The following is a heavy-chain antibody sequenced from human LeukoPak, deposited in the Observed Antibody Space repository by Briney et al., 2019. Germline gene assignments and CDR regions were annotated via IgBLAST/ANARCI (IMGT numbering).Heavy chain of an antibody. J-gene: IGHJ4*02. CDR3: ARFLYGGNRFDY. CDR1: GSSISSGSYY. V-gene: IGHV4-61*02. CDR2: IYTSGST. Sequence: PSQTLSLTCTVSGSSISSGSYYWSWIRQPAGKGLEWIGRIYTSGSTNYNPSLKSRVSISVDTSKNQFSLKLSSVTAADTAVYYCARFLYGGNRFDYWGQGTLVTVSS. D-gene: IGHD4-23*01.